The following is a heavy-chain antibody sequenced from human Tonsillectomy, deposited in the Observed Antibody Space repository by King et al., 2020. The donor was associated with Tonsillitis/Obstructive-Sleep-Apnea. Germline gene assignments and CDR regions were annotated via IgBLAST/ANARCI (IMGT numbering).Heavy chain of an antibody. Sequence: VQLVESGGGLVQPGGSLRLSCAASGFTFSSYEMNWVRQAPGKGLEWVSYISSSGNTIYYADSVKGRFTISRDNAKISLYLQMNSLRAEDTAVYYCARAESFHDAFDIWGQGTMVTVSS. J-gene: IGHJ3*02. V-gene: IGHV3-48*03. D-gene: IGHD3-10*01. CDR1: GFTFSSYE. CDR3: ARAESFHDAFDI. CDR2: ISSSGNTI.